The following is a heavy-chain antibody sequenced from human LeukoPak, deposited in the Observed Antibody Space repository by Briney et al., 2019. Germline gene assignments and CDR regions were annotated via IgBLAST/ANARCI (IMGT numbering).Heavy chain of an antibody. D-gene: IGHD2-2*01. V-gene: IGHV1-24*01. J-gene: IGHJ4*02. CDR2: FDPEDGET. CDR1: GGTFSSYA. Sequence: ASVKVSCKASGGTFSSYAISWVRQAPGKGLEWMGGFDPEDGETIYAQKFQGRVTMTEDTSTDTAYMELSSLRSEDTAVYYCATDLARVPAARSFDYWGQGTLVTVSS. CDR3: ATDLARVPAARSFDY.